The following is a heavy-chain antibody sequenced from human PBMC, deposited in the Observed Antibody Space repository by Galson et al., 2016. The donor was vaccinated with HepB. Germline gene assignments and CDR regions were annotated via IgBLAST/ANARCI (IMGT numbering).Heavy chain of an antibody. CDR1: GFTFRTNA. CDR3: AKDAGFCSSPRCSIPPYYFDY. J-gene: IGHJ4*02. Sequence: SLRLSCASSGFTFRTNAMSWVRQAPGKGLEWVSTISGAGLTFYADSVKGRFTISRDNAKNTLWLQMNSLRAEDAATYYCAKDAGFCSSPRCSIPPYYFDYWGQGSRLTFSS. D-gene: IGHD2-2*01. V-gene: IGHV3-23*01. CDR2: ISGAGLT.